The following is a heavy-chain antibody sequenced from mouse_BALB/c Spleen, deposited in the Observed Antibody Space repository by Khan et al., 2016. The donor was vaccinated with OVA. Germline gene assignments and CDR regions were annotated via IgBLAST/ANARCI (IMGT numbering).Heavy chain of an antibody. CDR1: GYSITSGYG. J-gene: IGHJ2*01. D-gene: IGHD1-2*01. CDR3: ARTARIKY. V-gene: IGHV3-1*02. Sequence: EVQLQESGPGLVKPSQSLSLTCTVTGYSITSGYGWYWIRQFPGNKLEWMGYISYRGSTNFNPSLKSRIFFTRDTSKNQFFLQLTSVTTEETATYYCARTARIKYWGQGTTLTVSS. CDR2: ISYRGST.